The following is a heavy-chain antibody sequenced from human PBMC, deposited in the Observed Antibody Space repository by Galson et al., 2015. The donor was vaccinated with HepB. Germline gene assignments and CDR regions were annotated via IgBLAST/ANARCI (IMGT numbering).Heavy chain of an antibody. CDR3: VRILQSPANY. CDR1: GFIFSRSW. CDR2: INEDGSDK. V-gene: IGHV3-7*03. Sequence: SLRLSCAASGFIFSRSWMNWVRQAPGKGLEWVAGINEDGSDKYHVDSVRGRFAISRDNAKNSLYLQMDSLRAEDTAIYYCVRILQSPANYWGQGILVTVSS. J-gene: IGHJ4*02. D-gene: IGHD2-15*01.